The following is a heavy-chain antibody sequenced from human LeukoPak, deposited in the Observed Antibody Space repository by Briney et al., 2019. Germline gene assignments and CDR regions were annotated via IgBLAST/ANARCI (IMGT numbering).Heavy chain of an antibody. J-gene: IGHJ3*02. CDR2: ISYDGSNK. CDR3: AKVLFGVVIIGAFDI. Sequence: GGSLRLSCTVSGFTVSSNSMSWVRQAPGKGLEWVAVISYDGSNKYYADSVKGRFTISRDNSKNTLYLQMNSLRAEDTAVYYCAKVLFGVVIIGAFDIWGQGTMVTVSS. D-gene: IGHD3-3*01. V-gene: IGHV3-30*18. CDR1: GFTVSSNS.